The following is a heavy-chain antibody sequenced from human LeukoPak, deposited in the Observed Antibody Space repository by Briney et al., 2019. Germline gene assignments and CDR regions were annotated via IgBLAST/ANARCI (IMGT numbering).Heavy chain of an antibody. V-gene: IGHV3-74*01. J-gene: IGHJ4*02. CDR3: ASPKPDY. CDR1: GFTFSSWY. Sequence: GGSLRLSCAASGFTFSSWYMYWVRQRPGKGLEWLCRITSDGTTSYYADSVRGRFTISRDNAKNTLYLQMNSLTDEDTAVYYCASPKPDYWGQGTLLTVSS. CDR2: ITSDGTTS.